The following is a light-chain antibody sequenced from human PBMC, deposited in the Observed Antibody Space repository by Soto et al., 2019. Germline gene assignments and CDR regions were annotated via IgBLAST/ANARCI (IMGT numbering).Light chain of an antibody. Sequence: SVLTQPASVSGSPGQSITISCTGTSSDIGAYNFVSWYQQHPGKAPKLMFYDVNIRPSGVSNRFSGSKSGNTASLTISGLQAEDEADYYCTSWTTSTTMIFGGGTKVTVL. CDR1: SSDIGAYNF. J-gene: IGLJ2*01. CDR3: TSWTTSTTMI. CDR2: DVN. V-gene: IGLV2-14*03.